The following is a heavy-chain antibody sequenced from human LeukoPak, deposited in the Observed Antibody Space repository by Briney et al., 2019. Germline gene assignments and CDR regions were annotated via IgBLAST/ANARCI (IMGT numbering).Heavy chain of an antibody. CDR1: GFTFSSYE. V-gene: IGHV3-48*03. Sequence: PGGSLRLSCAASGFTFSSYEMNWVRQAPGKGLEWVSYISSSGSTIYYADSVKGRFTISRDNSKNTLYLQMNSLRAEDTAVYYCAKDYYDSSGPDYWGQGTLVTVSS. CDR3: AKDYYDSSGPDY. J-gene: IGHJ4*02. CDR2: ISSSGSTI. D-gene: IGHD3-22*01.